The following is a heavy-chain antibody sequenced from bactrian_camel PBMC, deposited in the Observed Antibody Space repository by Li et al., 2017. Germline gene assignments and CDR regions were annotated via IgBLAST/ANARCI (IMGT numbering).Heavy chain of an antibody. CDR2: IYTDGGDT. D-gene: IGHD1*01. J-gene: IGHJ4*01. V-gene: IGHV3S6*01. CDR1: FLTYNDNC. CDR3: AARLLCSPRELTFIGRVSAWTY. Sequence: HVQLVESGGGSVQAGGSLKLSCAASFLTYNDNCVGWFRQAAGKEREGVAMIYTDGGDTYYADSVKGRFTISQDNAKNTVYLQMDNVIPEDTATYYCAARLLCSPRELTFIGRVSAWTYWGQGTQVTVS.